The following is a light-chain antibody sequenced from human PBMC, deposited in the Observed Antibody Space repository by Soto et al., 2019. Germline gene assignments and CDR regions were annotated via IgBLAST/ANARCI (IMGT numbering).Light chain of an antibody. Sequence: QSVLTQPASVSGSPGQSITISCTGTSSDVGSYNLVSWYQQHPGKAPKLMIYEGSKRPSGVSNRFSGSKSGNTASLTISGLQAEDEADYFWCSYAGSSTYNYFFGTGTNV. CDR3: CSYAGSSTYNYF. CDR2: EGS. J-gene: IGLJ1*01. CDR1: SSDVGSYNL. V-gene: IGLV2-23*01.